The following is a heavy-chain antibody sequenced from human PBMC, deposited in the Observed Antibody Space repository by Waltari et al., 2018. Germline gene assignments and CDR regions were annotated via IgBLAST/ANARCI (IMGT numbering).Heavy chain of an antibody. V-gene: IGHV5-51*01. Sequence: EVQLVQSGGEVRKSGESLKISCKAFGYGFSDCWIGWVRQLPGEGLEWMGIIYPVDSDTTYSPSFEGQVTISVDTSIRTAYLHWSSLKATDTAMYYCTTQLHDAFDLWGQGTMVTVSS. CDR3: TTQLHDAFDL. CDR2: IYPVDSDT. J-gene: IGHJ3*01. CDR1: GYGFSDCW.